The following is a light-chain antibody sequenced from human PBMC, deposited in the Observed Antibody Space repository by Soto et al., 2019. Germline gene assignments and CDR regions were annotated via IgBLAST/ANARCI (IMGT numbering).Light chain of an antibody. Sequence: DIQMTQSPSTLSSAVGDRVTITCRASQSISRGLAWYQQKPGKAPNVLIYDASTLESGVPSRFSGSGSGTDCTLTIGSLQPEDAATYYCQQSSSFPLTFGPGTKVDIK. J-gene: IGKJ3*01. CDR3: QQSSSFPLT. CDR2: DAS. CDR1: QSISRG. V-gene: IGKV1-5*01.